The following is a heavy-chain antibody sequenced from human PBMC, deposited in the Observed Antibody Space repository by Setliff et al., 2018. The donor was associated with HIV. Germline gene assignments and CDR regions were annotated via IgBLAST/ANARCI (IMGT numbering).Heavy chain of an antibody. CDR3: TRGSIAAAGRGAFDI. D-gene: IGHD6-13*01. CDR2: IRSKTYGGTT. CDR1: GFTFGDYA. J-gene: IGHJ3*02. Sequence: GESLKISCTASGFTFGDYAMSWVRQAPGKGLEWVGFIRSKTYGGTTEYAASVKGRFTISRDDSKSIAFLQMNSLKTEDTAVYYCTRGSIAAAGRGAFDIWGQGTMVTVSS. V-gene: IGHV3-49*04.